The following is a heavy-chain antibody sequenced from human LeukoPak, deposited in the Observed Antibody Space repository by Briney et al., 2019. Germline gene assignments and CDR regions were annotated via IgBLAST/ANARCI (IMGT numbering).Heavy chain of an antibody. CDR1: GGSISSYY. Sequence: KPSETLSLTCTVSGGSISSYYWSWIRQPAGKGLEWIGRIYTSGSTNYNPSLKSRVTMSVDTPKNQFSLKLSSVTAADTAVYYCARVGYDIVYYYYYMDVWGKGTTVTVSS. J-gene: IGHJ6*03. CDR2: IYTSGST. D-gene: IGHD3-9*01. CDR3: ARVGYDIVYYYYYMDV. V-gene: IGHV4-4*07.